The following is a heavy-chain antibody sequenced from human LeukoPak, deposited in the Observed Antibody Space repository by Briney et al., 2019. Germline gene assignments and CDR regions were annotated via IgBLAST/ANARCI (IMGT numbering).Heavy chain of an antibody. CDR1: GFTFSSYA. D-gene: IGHD3-22*01. Sequence: GGSLRLSCAASGFTFSSYAMSWVRQAPGKGPEWISAITSSGGNTYNADSVKGRFTISRDNSKKTLYLQMNSLRAEDTAVYYCASNDSSGYYLYRYFTYWGQGHLVTVSS. J-gene: IGHJ4*02. CDR3: ASNDSSGYYLYRYFTY. CDR2: ITSSGGNT. V-gene: IGHV3-23*01.